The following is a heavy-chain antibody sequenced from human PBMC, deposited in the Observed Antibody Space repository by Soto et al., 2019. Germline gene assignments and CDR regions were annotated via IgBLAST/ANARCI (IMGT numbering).Heavy chain of an antibody. CDR2: IYYSGST. Sequence: SETLSLTCTVSGGSISSYYWSWIRQPPGKGLEWIGYIYYSGSTNYNPSLKSRVTISVDTSKNQFSLKLSSVTAADTAVYYCARETTPYYDFWSGYRRWFDPWGQGTLVT. J-gene: IGHJ5*02. CDR3: ARETTPYYDFWSGYRRWFDP. D-gene: IGHD3-3*01. CDR1: GGSISSYY. V-gene: IGHV4-59*01.